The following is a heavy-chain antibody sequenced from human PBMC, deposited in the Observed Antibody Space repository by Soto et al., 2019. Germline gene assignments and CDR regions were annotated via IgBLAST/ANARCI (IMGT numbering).Heavy chain of an antibody. CDR1: GFTFSDYV. V-gene: IGHV3-23*01. CDR3: AKAPHYIFKTAYGS. J-gene: IGHJ5*02. Sequence: EVQLLESGGDLIQPGGSLRLSCAASGFTFSDYVMTWVRQAPGKGLECVSGISGSGDYTYYADSVKGRFTISRDNPKNTMYLQMNSLTAEDSAVYYCAKAPHYIFKTAYGSWGQGTLVTVSS. CDR2: ISGSGDYT. D-gene: IGHD3-9*01.